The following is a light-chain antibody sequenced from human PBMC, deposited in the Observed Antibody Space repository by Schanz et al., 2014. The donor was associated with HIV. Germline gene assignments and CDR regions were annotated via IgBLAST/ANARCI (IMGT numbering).Light chain of an antibody. J-gene: IGLJ2*01. V-gene: IGLV1-51*01. Sequence: QSVLTQPPSVSAAPGQKVTISCSGSTSNIANNLVSWFQQVPGAAPKLLIYDNDKRPSGIPDRFSGSKSGTSAPLDITGLQTGDEADYHRGPWDNRLSGGILGGGTKLLVL. CDR3: GPWDNRLSGGI. CDR2: DND. CDR1: TSNIANNL.